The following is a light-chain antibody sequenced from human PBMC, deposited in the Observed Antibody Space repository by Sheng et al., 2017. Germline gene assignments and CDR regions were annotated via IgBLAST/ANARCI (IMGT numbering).Light chain of an antibody. V-gene: IGKV3-20*01. Sequence: EIVLTQSPDTLSLSPGERATLSCRASQSVSDYLVWYQQKPGQPPRLLIYDATKRVTGIPARFSGSGSGTDFTLTISRLEPEDFAVYYCQRYGTSPWTFGQGTKVEIK. CDR3: QRYGTSPWT. J-gene: IGKJ1*01. CDR2: DAT. CDR1: QSVSDY.